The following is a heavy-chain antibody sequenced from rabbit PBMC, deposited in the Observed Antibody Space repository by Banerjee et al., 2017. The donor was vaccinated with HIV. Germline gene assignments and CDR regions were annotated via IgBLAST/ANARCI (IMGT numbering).Heavy chain of an antibody. V-gene: IGHV1S45*01. CDR3: ARDLAGVIGWNFNL. D-gene: IGHD4-1*01. CDR1: GFSFSNGYV. J-gene: IGHJ4*01. Sequence: QEQLEESGGDLVKPGASLTLTCTASGFSFSNGYVMCWVRQAPGKGLEWIACVYTGSSGSTDYASWAKGRFTISKTSSTTVALQMTSLTAADTATYFCARDLAGVIGWNFNLWGQGTLVTVS. CDR2: VYTGSSGST.